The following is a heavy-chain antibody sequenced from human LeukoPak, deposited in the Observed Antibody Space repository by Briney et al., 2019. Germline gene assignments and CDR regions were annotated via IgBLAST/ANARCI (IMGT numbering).Heavy chain of an antibody. CDR1: GCTFSSYW. D-gene: IGHD2-2*01. V-gene: IGHV3-23*01. CDR2: ISGSGGST. J-gene: IGHJ4*02. CDR3: APKNGLIVVVPAALGV. Sequence: GGSLRLSCAASGCTFSSYWMNWVRQGPGPGLEWVSAISGSGGSTYYADSVKGRFTISTVNSNNTLYLQMNSPMAEDTAVYYFAPKNGLIVVVPAALGVWGQGTLVTVSS.